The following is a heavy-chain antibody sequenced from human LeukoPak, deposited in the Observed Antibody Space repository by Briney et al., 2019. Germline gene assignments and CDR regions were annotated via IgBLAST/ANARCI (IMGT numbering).Heavy chain of an antibody. Sequence: SQTLSLTCAISGDSFSSNSAAWNWLRQSPSRGLEWLGRTYYRSKWYNDYAVSVKSRITINPDTSKNQFSLQLNSVTPEDTAVYYCAREGVKAVAGRSDYYYMDVWGKGTTVTVSS. CDR1: GDSFSSNSAA. CDR2: TYYRSKWYN. V-gene: IGHV6-1*01. J-gene: IGHJ6*03. D-gene: IGHD6-13*01. CDR3: AREGVKAVAGRSDYYYMDV.